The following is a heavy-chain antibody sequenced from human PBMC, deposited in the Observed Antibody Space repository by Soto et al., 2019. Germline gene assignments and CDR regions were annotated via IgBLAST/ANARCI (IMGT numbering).Heavy chain of an antibody. CDR2: ITTRGAT. CDR1: GFTFSGYS. CDR3: AKCIQVNWNYDAFHI. Sequence: GGSLRLSCAASGFTFSGYSMSWVRQAPGKGLEWVSHITTRGATYYADPVKGRFTISRDSSRKTLYLQMNNLRVEDTALHYCAKCIQVNWNYDAFHIWGQGTMVTVSS. D-gene: IGHD1-7*01. J-gene: IGHJ3*02. V-gene: IGHV3-23*01.